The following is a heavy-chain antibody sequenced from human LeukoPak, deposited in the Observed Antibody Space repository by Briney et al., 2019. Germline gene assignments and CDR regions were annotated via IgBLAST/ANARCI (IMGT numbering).Heavy chain of an antibody. Sequence: GGSLRLSCAASGFTFSGSALHWVRQASGKGLEWVARIRSKANSYATSYAASVKGRFTISRDDSQNTTYLQLNSLKTEDTALYYCTRLGSVNYWGQGTLVTVSS. J-gene: IGHJ4*02. CDR1: GFTFSGSA. CDR2: IRSKANSYAT. CDR3: TRLGSVNY. D-gene: IGHD6-19*01. V-gene: IGHV3-73*01.